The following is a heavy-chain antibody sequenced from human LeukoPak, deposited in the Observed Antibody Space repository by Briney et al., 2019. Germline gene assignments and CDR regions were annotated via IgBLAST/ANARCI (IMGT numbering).Heavy chain of an antibody. CDR1: GYTFTSYD. V-gene: IGHV1-8*01. J-gene: IGHJ6*02. D-gene: IGHD2-8*01. CDR2: MNLNSGNT. CDR3: ARGEWCTNGVCFYGMDV. Sequence: ASVKVSCKASGYTFTSYDINWVRQATGQGLEWMGWMNLNSGNTGYAQKFQGRVTMTRNTSISTAYMELSSLRSEDTAVYYCARGEWCTNGVCFYGMDVWGQGTTVTVSS.